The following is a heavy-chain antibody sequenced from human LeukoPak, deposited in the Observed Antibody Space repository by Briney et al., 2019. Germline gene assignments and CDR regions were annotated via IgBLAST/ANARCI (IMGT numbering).Heavy chain of an antibody. Sequence: PRASVKVSCKASGYTFTDYYMYWVRQAPGKGLEWVGRFDPQYGETLYAERFQGRLTITADTSADTVYMMLSSLRSEDTAVYYCATDLGLGELSRVLDYWGQGTLVSVSS. CDR3: ATDLGLGELSRVLDY. V-gene: IGHV1-69-2*01. J-gene: IGHJ4*02. D-gene: IGHD3-16*02. CDR2: FDPQYGET. CDR1: GYTFTDYY.